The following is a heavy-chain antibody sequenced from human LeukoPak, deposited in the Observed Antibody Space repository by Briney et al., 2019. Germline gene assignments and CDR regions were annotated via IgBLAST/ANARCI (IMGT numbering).Heavy chain of an antibody. CDR3: ARPHSTFFDQDAAYYFDY. J-gene: IGHJ4*02. Sequence: SETLSLTCAVFGGSFSGYYWSWIRQPPGKGLEWIGEINHSGSTNYNPSLKSRVTISVDTSKNHFSLKLSSVAAADTAVYYCARPHSTFFDQDAAYYFDYWGQGTLVTVSS. CDR1: GGSFSGYY. D-gene: IGHD3-9*01. V-gene: IGHV4-34*01. CDR2: INHSGST.